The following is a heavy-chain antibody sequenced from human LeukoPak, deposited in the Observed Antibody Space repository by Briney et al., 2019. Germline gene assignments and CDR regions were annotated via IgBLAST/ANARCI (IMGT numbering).Heavy chain of an antibody. CDR1: GVTFSSYV. CDR2: IIPIFGTA. Sequence: SVKVSCKASGVTFSSYVISWVRQAPGQGLEWMGGIIPIFGTAKYAQKFQGRITITADESTSTAYMELSSLRYEDTAVYYCARDRRMGTMITGYFDYWGQGTLVTVSS. D-gene: IGHD3-22*01. J-gene: IGHJ4*02. V-gene: IGHV1-69*13. CDR3: ARDRRMGTMITGYFDY.